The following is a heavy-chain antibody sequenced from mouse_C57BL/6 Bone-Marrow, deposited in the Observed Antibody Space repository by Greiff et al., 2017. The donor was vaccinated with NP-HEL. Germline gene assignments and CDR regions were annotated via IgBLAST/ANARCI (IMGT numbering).Heavy chain of an antibody. Sequence: QVQLQQPGAELVMPGASVKLSCKASGYTFTSYWMHWVKQRPGQGLEWIGEIDPSDSYTNYNQKFKGKSTLTVDKSSSTAYMQLSSLTSEDSAVYYCAREGTNWYFDYWGQGTTLTVSS. V-gene: IGHV1-69*01. CDR1: GYTFTSYW. CDR2: IDPSDSYT. D-gene: IGHD4-1*01. CDR3: AREGTNWYFDY. J-gene: IGHJ2*01.